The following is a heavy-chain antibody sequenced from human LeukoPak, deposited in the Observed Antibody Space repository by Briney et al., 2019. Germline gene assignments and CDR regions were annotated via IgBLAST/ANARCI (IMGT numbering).Heavy chain of an antibody. J-gene: IGHJ3*02. V-gene: IGHV1-69*06. Sequence: GASVKVSCKASGGTFSSYVINWVRQAPGQGLEWMGGIIPIFGTANYAQKFQGRVTITADKSTSTAYMELSSLRSEDTAVYYCARGVVGATWDAFDIWGQGTMVTVSS. CDR1: GGTFSSYV. CDR2: IIPIFGTA. CDR3: ARGVVGATWDAFDI. D-gene: IGHD1-26*01.